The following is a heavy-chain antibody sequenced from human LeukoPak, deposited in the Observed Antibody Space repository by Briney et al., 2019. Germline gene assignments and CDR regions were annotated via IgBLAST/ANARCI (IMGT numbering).Heavy chain of an antibody. CDR3: ARGWIAAASLFDP. V-gene: IGHV1-8*01. CDR1: GYTFTSYD. CDR2: MNPNSGNT. D-gene: IGHD6-13*01. J-gene: IGHJ5*02. Sequence: ASVRVSCKASGYTFTSYDINWVRQATGQGLEWMGWMNPNSGNTGYAQKFQGRVTMTRNTSISTAYMELSSLRSEDTAVYYCARGWIAAASLFDPWGQGTLVTVSS.